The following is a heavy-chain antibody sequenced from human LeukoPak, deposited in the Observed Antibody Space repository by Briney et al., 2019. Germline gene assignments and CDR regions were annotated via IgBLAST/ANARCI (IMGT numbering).Heavy chain of an antibody. Sequence: PGGSLRLSCAASGFTFPRYWMSWIRQAPGKGLEWVSYISSSGSTIYYADSVKGRFTISRDNAKNSLYLQMNSLRAENTAVYYCASGVLSSSSQYLYYYYYMDVWGKGTTVTVSS. V-gene: IGHV3-11*01. CDR2: ISSSGSTI. J-gene: IGHJ6*03. CDR3: ASGVLSSSSQYLYYYYYMDV. CDR1: GFTFPRYW. D-gene: IGHD6-6*01.